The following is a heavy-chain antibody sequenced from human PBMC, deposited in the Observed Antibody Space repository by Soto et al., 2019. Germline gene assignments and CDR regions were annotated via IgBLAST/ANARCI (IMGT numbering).Heavy chain of an antibody. CDR3: AKDEIVLMVYASFDY. Sequence: PGGSLRLSCAASGFTFSSYGMHWVRQAPGKGLEWVAVISYDGSNKYYADSVKGRFTISRDNSKNTLYLQMNSLRAEDTAVYYCAKDEIVLMVYASFDYWGQGTLVTVSS. CDR2: ISYDGSNK. J-gene: IGHJ4*02. D-gene: IGHD2-8*01. CDR1: GFTFSSYG. V-gene: IGHV3-30*18.